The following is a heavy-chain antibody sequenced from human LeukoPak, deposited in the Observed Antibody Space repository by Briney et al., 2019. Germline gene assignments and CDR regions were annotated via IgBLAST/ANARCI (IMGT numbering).Heavy chain of an antibody. J-gene: IGHJ5*02. Sequence: SETLSLTCTVSGGSISSYYWSWIRQPPGKGLEWIGYIYYSGSTNYNPSLKSRVTISIDPSKNQFSLKLSSVTAADTAIYYCVKDNGRWFDLWGQGTLVIVSS. CDR2: IYYSGST. V-gene: IGHV4-59*01. CDR3: VKDNGRWFDL. D-gene: IGHD1-26*01. CDR1: GGSISSYY.